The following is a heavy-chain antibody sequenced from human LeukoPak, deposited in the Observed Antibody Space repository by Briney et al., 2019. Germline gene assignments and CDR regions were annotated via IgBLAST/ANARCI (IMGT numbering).Heavy chain of an antibody. V-gene: IGHV3-49*04. D-gene: IGHD1-26*01. J-gene: IGHJ5*02. Sequence: GGSLRLSCTASGFTFGDYAMSWVRQAPGKGLEWVGFIRSKAYGGTTEYAASVKGRFTISRDDSKSIAYLQMNSLKTEDTALYYCTRDSGTYNWFDPWGQGTLVTVSS. CDR2: IRSKAYGGTT. CDR3: TRDSGTYNWFDP. CDR1: GFTFGDYA.